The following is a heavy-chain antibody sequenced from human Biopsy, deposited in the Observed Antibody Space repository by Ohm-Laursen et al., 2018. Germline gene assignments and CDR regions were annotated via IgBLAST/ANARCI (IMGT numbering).Heavy chain of an antibody. CDR2: NIPILGTG. CDR1: GGTFSNYG. D-gene: IGHD3-9*01. CDR3: ATKLTGYFHH. V-gene: IGHV1-69*06. J-gene: IGHJ1*01. Sequence: VASVKVSCKAPGGTFSNYGVNWVRQAPRQGLEWLGGNIPILGTGNYAQKFQDRVTVAADTSTSTATMELRSLRSDDTAVYYCATKLTGYFHHWGQGILVIVSS.